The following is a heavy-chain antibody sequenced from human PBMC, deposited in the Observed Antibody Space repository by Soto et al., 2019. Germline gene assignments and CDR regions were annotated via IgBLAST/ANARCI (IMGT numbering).Heavy chain of an antibody. Sequence: ASVKVSCKASGYTFTTYGISWLRQAPGQGLEWMGWISAYNDNTHYGQNLQGRVTMTTDTSTSTVNMELRSLRSDDTAVYYCASVLPLCSGGSCYLLDPWGQGTLVTVSS. CDR1: GYTFTTYG. J-gene: IGHJ5*02. D-gene: IGHD2-15*01. V-gene: IGHV1-18*01. CDR3: ASVLPLCSGGSCYLLDP. CDR2: ISAYNDNT.